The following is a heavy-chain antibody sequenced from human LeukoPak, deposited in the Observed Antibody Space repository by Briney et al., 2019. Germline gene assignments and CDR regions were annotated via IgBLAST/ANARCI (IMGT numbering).Heavy chain of an antibody. V-gene: IGHV4-61*02. J-gene: IGHJ5*02. D-gene: IGHD3-10*01. CDR1: GGSISSGSYY. CDR3: ARDALDYYGSGSSWFDP. CDR2: IYTSGST. Sequence: PSETLSLTCTVSGGSISSGSYYWSWIRQPAGKGLEWIGRIYTSGSTNYNPSLKSRVTISVDTSKNQFSLKLSSVTAADTAVYYCARDALDYYGSGSSWFDPWGQGTLVTVSS.